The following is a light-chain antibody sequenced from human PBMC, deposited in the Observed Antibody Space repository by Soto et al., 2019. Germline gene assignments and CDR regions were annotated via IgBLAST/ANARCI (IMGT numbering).Light chain of an antibody. V-gene: IGLV4-60*02. J-gene: IGLJ3*02. Sequence: QLVLTQSSSASASLGSSVKLTCTLSSGHSSYIIAWHQQQPGKAPRYLMKLEGSGSYNKGSGVPDRFSGSSSGADRYLTISNLQLEDEADYYCATWDFTTRVFGGGTKLTVL. CDR2: LEGSGSY. CDR1: SGHSSYI. CDR3: ATWDFTTRV.